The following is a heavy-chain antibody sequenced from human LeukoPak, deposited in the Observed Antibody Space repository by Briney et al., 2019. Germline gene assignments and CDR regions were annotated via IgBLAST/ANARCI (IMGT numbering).Heavy chain of an antibody. CDR2: ISGSGGST. J-gene: IGHJ4*02. D-gene: IGHD1-26*01. Sequence: GGSLRLSCVASGFTVSNYYMSWVRQAPGKGLEWVSAISGSGGSTYYADSVKGRFTISRDNSKNTLYLQMNSLRAEDTAVYYCAKVGRGSYPRRVYFDYWGQGTLVTVSS. CDR1: GFTVSNYY. CDR3: AKVGRGSYPRRVYFDY. V-gene: IGHV3-23*01.